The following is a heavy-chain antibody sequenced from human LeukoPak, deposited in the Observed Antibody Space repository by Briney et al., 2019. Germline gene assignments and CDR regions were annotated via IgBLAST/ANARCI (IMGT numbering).Heavy chain of an antibody. D-gene: IGHD3-16*01. J-gene: IGHJ4*02. V-gene: IGHV3-30*02. CDR1: GFTFSSYG. CDR3: ARGGLVISEPSDY. CDR2: IRYDGSNK. Sequence: GGSLRLSCAASGFTFSSYGMHWVRQAPGKGLEWVAFIRYDGSNKYYADSVKGRFTISRDNSKNTLYLQMNSLRAEDTAVYYCARGGLVISEPSDYWGQGTLVTVSS.